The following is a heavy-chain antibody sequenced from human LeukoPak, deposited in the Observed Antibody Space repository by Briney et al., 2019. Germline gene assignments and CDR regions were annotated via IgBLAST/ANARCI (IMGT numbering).Heavy chain of an antibody. CDR3: ARVVYDFWSGPFDY. Sequence: GGSLRLSCAASGFTFSSYAMHWVRQAPGKGLEWVAVISYDGSNKYYADSVKGRFTISRDNSKNTLYVQMNSLRAEDTAVYYCARVVYDFWSGPFDYWGQGTLVTVSS. V-gene: IGHV3-30-3*01. CDR2: ISYDGSNK. J-gene: IGHJ4*02. CDR1: GFTFSSYA. D-gene: IGHD3-3*01.